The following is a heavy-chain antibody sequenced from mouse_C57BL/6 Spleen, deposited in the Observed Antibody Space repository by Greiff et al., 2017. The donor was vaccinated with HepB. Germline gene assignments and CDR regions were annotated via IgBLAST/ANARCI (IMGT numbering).Heavy chain of an antibody. Sequence: QVQLQQPGAELVKPGASVKLYCKASGYTFTSYWMHWVKQRPGQGLEWIGMIHPNSGSTNYNEKFKSKATLTVDKSSSTAYMQLSSLTSEDSAVYYCAREPRDEGFDYWGQGTTLTVSS. CDR1: GYTFTSYW. D-gene: IGHD3-3*01. V-gene: IGHV1-64*01. CDR2: IHPNSGST. J-gene: IGHJ2*01. CDR3: AREPRDEGFDY.